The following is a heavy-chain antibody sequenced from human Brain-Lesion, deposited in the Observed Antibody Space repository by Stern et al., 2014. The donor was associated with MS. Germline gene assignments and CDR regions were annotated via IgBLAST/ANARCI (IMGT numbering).Heavy chain of an antibody. CDR2: IFNSGST. Sequence: VQLLESGPGLVKPSQTLSLSCTVSGGSISSGGYYWSWIRQPAGKGLEWIGRIFNSGSTSYNPSLKSRVTIPIDTSKNQFSLRLNSMTAADTAVYYCARGRVVPGFQYYATDVWGQGTTVIVSS. CDR3: ARGRVVPGFQYYATDV. CDR1: GGSISSGGYY. J-gene: IGHJ6*02. V-gene: IGHV4-61*02. D-gene: IGHD2-2*01.